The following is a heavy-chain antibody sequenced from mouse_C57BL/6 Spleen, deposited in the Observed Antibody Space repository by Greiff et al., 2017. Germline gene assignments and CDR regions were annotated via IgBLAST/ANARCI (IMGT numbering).Heavy chain of an antibody. Sequence: EVKLQESGPELVKPGASVKIPCKASGYTFTDYNMDWVKQSHGKSLEWIGDINPNNGGTIYNQKFKGKATLTVDKSSSTAYMELRSLTSEDTAVYYCARGDYGGDYYAMDYWGQGTSVTVSS. CDR3: ARGDYGGDYYAMDY. V-gene: IGHV1-18*01. CDR2: INPNNGGT. CDR1: GYTFTDYN. D-gene: IGHD2-4*01. J-gene: IGHJ4*01.